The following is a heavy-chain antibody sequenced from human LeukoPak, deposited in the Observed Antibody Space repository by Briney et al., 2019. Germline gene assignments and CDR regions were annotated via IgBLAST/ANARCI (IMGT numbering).Heavy chain of an antibody. CDR1: GYTFTSYG. Sequence: ASVKVSCKASGYTFTSYGISWVRQAPGQGLEWVGWISAYNGNTNYAQKLQGRVTMTTDTSTSTAYMELRSLRSDDTAVYYCARSGYAAAGIYYYYYGMDVWGQGTTVTVSS. D-gene: IGHD6-13*01. CDR3: ARSGYAAAGIYYYYYGMDV. V-gene: IGHV1-18*01. CDR2: ISAYNGNT. J-gene: IGHJ6*02.